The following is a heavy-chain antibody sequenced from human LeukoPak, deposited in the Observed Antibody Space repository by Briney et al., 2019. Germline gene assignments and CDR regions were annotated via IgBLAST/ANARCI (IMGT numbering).Heavy chain of an antibody. CDR2: IYYSGST. J-gene: IGHJ4*02. D-gene: IGHD3-22*01. V-gene: IGHV4-59*01. CDR3: ARGYYYDSSGYYTFLGFRPPLFFDY. Sequence: SETLSLTCTVSGGSISSYYWSWIRQPPGKGLEWIGYIYYSGSTNYNPSLKSRVTISVDTSKNQFSLKLSSVTAADTAVYYCARGYYYDSSGYYTFLGFRPPLFFDYWGQGTLVTVSS. CDR1: GGSISSYY.